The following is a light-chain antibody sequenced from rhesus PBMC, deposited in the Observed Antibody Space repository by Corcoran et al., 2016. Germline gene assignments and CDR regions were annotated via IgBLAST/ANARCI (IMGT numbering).Light chain of an antibody. J-gene: IGKJ1*01. V-gene: IGKV1-25*01. CDR1: QGITND. CDR2: EAS. Sequence: DIQMTQSPSSLSASVGDRVTITCRASQGITNDLAWYQQKPGETPKLLIYEASSLQSGIPSRFSGSGSGTDFTLTISSLQSEDFATYYCQHYYSTPPTFGQGTKVESK. CDR3: QHYYSTPPT.